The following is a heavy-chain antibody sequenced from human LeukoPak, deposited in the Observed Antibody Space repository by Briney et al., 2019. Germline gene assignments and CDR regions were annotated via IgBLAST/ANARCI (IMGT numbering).Heavy chain of an antibody. CDR3: ARGPYSYDSSGAFDI. CDR2: IYYSGST. V-gene: IGHV4-39*07. CDR1: GGSISSSSYY. D-gene: IGHD3-22*01. Sequence: SETLSLTCTVSGGSISSSSYYWGWIRRPPGKGLEWIGSIYYSGSTYYNPSLKSRGTISVDTSKNQFSLKLSSVTAADTAVYFCARGPYSYDSSGAFDIWGQGTMVTVSS. J-gene: IGHJ3*02.